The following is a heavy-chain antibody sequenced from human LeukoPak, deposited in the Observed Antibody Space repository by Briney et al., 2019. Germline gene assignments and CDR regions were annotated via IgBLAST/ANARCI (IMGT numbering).Heavy chain of an antibody. CDR1: GGSFSGYY. V-gene: IGHV4-34*01. CDR2: INHSGST. D-gene: IGHD2-21*01. Sequence: SETLSLTCAVYGGSFSGYYWSWIRQPPGKGLEWIGEINHSGSTNYNPSLKSRVTISVDTSKNQFSLKLSSVTAADTAVYYCARLVLGVIHFDYWGQGILVTVSS. J-gene: IGHJ4*02. CDR3: ARLVLGVIHFDY.